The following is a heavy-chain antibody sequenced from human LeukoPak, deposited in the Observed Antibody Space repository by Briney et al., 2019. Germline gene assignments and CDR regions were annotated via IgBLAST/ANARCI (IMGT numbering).Heavy chain of an antibody. CDR3: ARARAKRRYYYGMDV. Sequence: ASVKVSCKASGYTFTSSDINWVRQATGQGLEWMGWMNPNSGNTGYAQKFQGRVTMTRNTSISTAYMELSSLRSEDTAVYYCARARAKRRYYYGMDVWGQGTTVTVSS. D-gene: IGHD3-10*01. J-gene: IGHJ6*02. CDR2: MNPNSGNT. CDR1: GYTFTSSD. V-gene: IGHV1-8*01.